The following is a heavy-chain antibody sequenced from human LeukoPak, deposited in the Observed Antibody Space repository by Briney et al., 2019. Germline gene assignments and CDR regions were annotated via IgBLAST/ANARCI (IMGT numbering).Heavy chain of an antibody. J-gene: IGHJ4*02. Sequence: GGSLRLSCAASGFTFSSYEKNWVRQAPGKGLEWVSYISSSGSTIYYADSVKGRFTISRDNAKNSLYLQMNSLRAEDTAVYYCARVKRFADYFDYWGQGTLVTVSS. V-gene: IGHV3-48*03. CDR1: GFTFSSYE. CDR2: ISSSGSTI. D-gene: IGHD3-10*01. CDR3: ARVKRFADYFDY.